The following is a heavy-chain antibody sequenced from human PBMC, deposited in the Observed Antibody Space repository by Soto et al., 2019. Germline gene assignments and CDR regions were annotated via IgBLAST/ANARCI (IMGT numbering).Heavy chain of an antibody. CDR3: ARESEDLTSNFDY. CDR1: GFTVSSNY. V-gene: IGHV3-53*01. CDR2: IYSGGST. J-gene: IGHJ4*02. Sequence: GGSLRLSCAASGFTVSSNYMSWVRQAPGKGLEWVSVIYSGGSTYYADSVKGRFTISRDNSKNTLYLQMNSLRAEDTAVYYCARESEDLTSNFDYWGQGTLVTVSS.